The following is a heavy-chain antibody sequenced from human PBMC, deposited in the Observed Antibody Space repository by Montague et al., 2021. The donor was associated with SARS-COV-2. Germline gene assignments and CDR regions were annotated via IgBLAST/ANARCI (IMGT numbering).Heavy chain of an antibody. CDR1: GGSIRSGSYY. J-gene: IGHJ6*02. Sequence: TLSFTCTVSGGSIRSGSYYWSWIRQPAGKGLEWIGRIYSSGGTNYNPSLKSRVTMSVDTSKNQFSLKVSSVTAADTAVYYCARDYGDYSYYYGLDVWGQGTTVTVSS. V-gene: IGHV4-61*02. CDR2: IYSSGGT. D-gene: IGHD4-17*01. CDR3: ARDYGDYSYYYGLDV.